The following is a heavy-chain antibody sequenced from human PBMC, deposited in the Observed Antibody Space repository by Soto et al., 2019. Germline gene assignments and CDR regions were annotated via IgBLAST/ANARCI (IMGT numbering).Heavy chain of an antibody. V-gene: IGHV4-39*01. CDR1: GGSISSSSYY. D-gene: IGHD2-2*01. J-gene: IGHJ4*02. CDR2: IYYSGST. Sequence: QLQLQESGPGLVKPSETLSLTCTVSGGSISSSSYYWGWIRQPPGKGLEWIGSIYYSGSTYYNPSLKSRVTISVDTSKNQFSLKLSSVTAADTAVYYCARLLGYCSSTSCEDFDYWGQGTLVTVSS. CDR3: ARLLGYCSSTSCEDFDY.